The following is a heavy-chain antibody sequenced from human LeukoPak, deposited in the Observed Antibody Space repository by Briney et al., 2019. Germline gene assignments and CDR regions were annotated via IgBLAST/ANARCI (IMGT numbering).Heavy chain of an antibody. J-gene: IGHJ4*02. CDR1: GYTFSQNA. V-gene: IGHV1-2*02. Sequence: ASVKVSCKASGYTFSQNAMNWVRQAPGQGFEWMGWINPNSGGTNYAQKFQGRVTMTRDTSISTAYMELSRLRSDDTAVYYCAREDRETEEFDYWGQGTLVTVSS. CDR3: AREDRETEEFDY. CDR2: INPNSGGT. D-gene: IGHD5-24*01.